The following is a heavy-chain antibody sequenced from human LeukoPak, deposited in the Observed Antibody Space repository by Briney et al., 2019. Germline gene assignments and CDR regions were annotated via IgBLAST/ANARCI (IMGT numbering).Heavy chain of an antibody. Sequence: GGSLRLSCEASGFTFSRYWMHWVRQAPGKGLVWVSRIKSDGKTNYADSVKGRFTISRDNAKNTVSLQMNSLRADATGVYYCARAPSEVGGYYPEYFRHWGQGTLVTVSS. V-gene: IGHV3-74*01. CDR1: GFTFSRYW. CDR3: ARAPSEVGGYYPEYFRH. D-gene: IGHD3-3*01. J-gene: IGHJ1*01. CDR2: IKSDGKT.